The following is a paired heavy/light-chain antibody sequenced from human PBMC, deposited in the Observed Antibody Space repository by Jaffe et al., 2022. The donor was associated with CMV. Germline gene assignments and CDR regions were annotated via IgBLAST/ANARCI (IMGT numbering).Heavy chain of an antibody. V-gene: IGHV5-51*01. D-gene: IGHD6-19*01. Sequence: EVQLVQSGAEVKKPGESLKISCKGSGYNFTGFWIAWVRQMPGKGLECLGIIYPSDSDVRYSPSLQGQVTISVDKSINTAYLQWSNLEASDTAIYYCARRVGIPLWLSFDYWGQGTQVSVSS. J-gene: IGHJ4*02. CDR2: IYPSDSDV. CDR3: ARRVGIPLWLSFDY. CDR1: GYNFTGFW.
Light chain of an antibody. J-gene: IGLJ2*01. CDR1: NSNIGSNT. V-gene: IGLV1-44*01. Sequence: QSVLTQPPSASGTPGQRVTISCSGRNSNIGSNTVNWYQQLPGTAPRLLMYSNNQRPSGVPDRFLGSKSGTSASLAISGLQSEDEADYFCAAWDDRLNNVVFGGGTKLTVL. CDR3: AAWDDRLNNVV. CDR2: SNN.